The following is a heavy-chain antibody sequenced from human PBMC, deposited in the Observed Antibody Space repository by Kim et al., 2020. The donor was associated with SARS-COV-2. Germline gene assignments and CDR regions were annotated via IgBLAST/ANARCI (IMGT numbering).Heavy chain of an antibody. CDR2: IYYSGNT. J-gene: IGHJ6*02. V-gene: IGHV4-59*08. Sequence: SETLSLTCTVSGGSISNYFWSWIRQPPGKGLEWIGYIYYSGNTNYNPSLKSRVTISVDTSKNQFSLKLNSVTAADTAVYFWAMRTILLGMDVWGQGNTVT. CDR1: GGSISNYF. CDR3: AMRTILLGMDV. D-gene: IGHD2-15*01.